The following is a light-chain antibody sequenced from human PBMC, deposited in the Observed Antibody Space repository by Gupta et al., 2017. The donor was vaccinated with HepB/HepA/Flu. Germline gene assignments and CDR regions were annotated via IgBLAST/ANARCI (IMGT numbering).Light chain of an antibody. CDR1: QSLLHSDGYNY. CDR2: MNS. Sequence: EIVITQSPLSLPVTPGEPASISCRSSQSLLHSDGYNYLVWYLQKAGQPPQVLISMNSNRAPGVPDRFSGSGSGTDFTLKITRVEAGDVGVYYCMHALQTPFTFGPGTKVDIK. V-gene: IGKV2-28*01. CDR3: MHALQTPFT. J-gene: IGKJ3*01.